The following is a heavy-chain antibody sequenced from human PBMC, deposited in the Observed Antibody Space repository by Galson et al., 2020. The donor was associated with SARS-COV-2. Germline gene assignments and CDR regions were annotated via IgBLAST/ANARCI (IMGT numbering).Heavy chain of an antibody. Sequence: FSGYHWNWIRQPPGKGLEWIGEVDHSGSTKYNPSLKGRVTISVDTSKKQLSLKLSSVTAADTALYFCARDHSAWFFDYWGQGALVTVSS. D-gene: IGHD6-19*01. J-gene: IGHJ4*02. V-gene: IGHV4-34*01. CDR1: FSGYH. CDR3: ARDHSAWFFDY. CDR2: VDHSGST.